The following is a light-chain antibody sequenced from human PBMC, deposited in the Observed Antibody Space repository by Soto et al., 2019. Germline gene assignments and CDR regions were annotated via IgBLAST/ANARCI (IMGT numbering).Light chain of an antibody. CDR3: QQYDHSPRT. V-gene: IGKV3-20*01. Sequence: IVLTQSPGTLSLSPGERATLSCRASQALQRSFLAWYQHKPGQSPRLLISGVSSRAAGVPDRFSGSGSGTDFTLTISRLEPQDSAVYFCQQYDHSPRTFGQWTKVEI. CDR1: QALQRSF. CDR2: GVS. J-gene: IGKJ1*01.